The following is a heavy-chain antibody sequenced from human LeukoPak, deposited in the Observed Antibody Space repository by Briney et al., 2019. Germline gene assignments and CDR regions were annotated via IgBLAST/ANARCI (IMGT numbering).Heavy chain of an antibody. J-gene: IGHJ4*02. D-gene: IGHD3-22*01. CDR1: GYTFSNYA. CDR3: ARITLRNYYYDSSAYYPGDY. V-gene: IGHV1-18*01. CDR2: ISAYNGNT. Sequence: ASVKVSCKASGYTFSNYAINWVRQAPGQGLEWMGWISAYNGNTNYAQKLQDRVTMTTDTSTSTAYMELRSLRSDDTAVYYCARITLRNYYYDSSAYYPGDYWGQGTLVTVSS.